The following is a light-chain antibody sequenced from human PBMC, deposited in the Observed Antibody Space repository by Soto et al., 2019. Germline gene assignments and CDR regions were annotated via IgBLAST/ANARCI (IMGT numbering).Light chain of an antibody. CDR1: SSNIGARYD. CDR2: GNS. CDR3: QSFDSSLSCWV. Sequence: QSVLAQPPSVSGAPGQRVTISCTGSSSNIGARYDVHWYQQLPGTAPKLLIYGNSNRPSGVPDRFSGSKSGTSASLAITGLQAEDEADYFCQSFDSSLSCWVFGGGTKLPS. J-gene: IGLJ3*02. V-gene: IGLV1-40*01.